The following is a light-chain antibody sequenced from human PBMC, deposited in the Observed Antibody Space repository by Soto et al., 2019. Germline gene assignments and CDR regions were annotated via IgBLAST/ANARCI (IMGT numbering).Light chain of an antibody. Sequence: QSALTQPASVSGSPGQSITISCTGTGSALVNYNLVSWYQQPPGQAPRLVIYESTKRPSGLSDRFSGSRSGTSASLAIAGLQAEDEADYYCQSYDRSLNVLFGGGTKVTVL. CDR1: GSALVNYNL. CDR2: EST. J-gene: IGLJ2*01. V-gene: IGLV2-14*02. CDR3: QSYDRSLNVL.